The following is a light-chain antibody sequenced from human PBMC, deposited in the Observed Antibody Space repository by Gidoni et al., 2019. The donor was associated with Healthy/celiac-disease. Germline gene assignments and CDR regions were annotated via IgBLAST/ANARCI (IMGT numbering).Light chain of an antibody. V-gene: IGLV2-23*02. Sequence: QSALTQPASVAGSPGQSINISCTGTSSDCGSYNLVSWYQQHPGTAPKLMIYEVSKRPSGVSNRFSGSKSGNTASLTISGLQAEDEADYYCCSYAGSSTFYIFGTGTKVTVL. CDR3: CSYAGSSTFYI. CDR2: EVS. CDR1: SSDCGSYNL. J-gene: IGLJ1*01.